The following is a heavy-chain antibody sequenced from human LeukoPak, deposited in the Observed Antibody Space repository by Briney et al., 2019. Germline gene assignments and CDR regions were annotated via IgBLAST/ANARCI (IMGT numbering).Heavy chain of an antibody. V-gene: IGHV4-39*01. CDR1: GGSISSYY. CDR3: ARHSLGIFGVVVQ. J-gene: IGHJ4*02. Sequence: SETLSLTCTVSGGSISSYYWGWIRQPPGKGLEWIGSIYYSGSTYYNPSLKSRVTISVDTSKNQFSLKLSSVTAADTAVYYCARHSLGIFGVVVQWGQGTLVTVSS. D-gene: IGHD3-3*01. CDR2: IYYSGST.